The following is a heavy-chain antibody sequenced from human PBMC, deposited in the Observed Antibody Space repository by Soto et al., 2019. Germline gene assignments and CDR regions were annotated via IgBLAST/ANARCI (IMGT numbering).Heavy chain of an antibody. CDR3: TTDKFGSNYYYYGRDV. D-gene: IGHD3-10*01. J-gene: IGHJ6*02. V-gene: IGHV3-15*01. CDR2: IKSKTDGGTT. CDR1: GFTFSNAW. Sequence: GGSLRLSCAASGFTFSNAWMSWVRQAPGKGLEWVGRIKSKTDGGTTDYAAPVKGRFTISRDDSKNTLYLQMNSLKTEDTAVYYCTTDKFGSNYYYYGRDVWGQGTTVTVSS.